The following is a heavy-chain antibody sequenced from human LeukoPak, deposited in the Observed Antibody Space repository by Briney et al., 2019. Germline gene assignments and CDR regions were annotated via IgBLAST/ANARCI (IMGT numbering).Heavy chain of an antibody. CDR1: GYTFTSYD. V-gene: IGHV1-2*02. D-gene: IGHD2-2*02. CDR3: ARAPYCDSTSCYTGSNWFDP. CDR2: INPNSGDT. J-gene: IGHJ5*02. Sequence: ASVKVSCKASGYTFTSYDINWVRQATGQGLEWMGWINPNSGDTNYAQKFQGRVTMTRDTSISTAYMEMTRLRSDDTAVYYCARAPYCDSTSCYTGSNWFDPWGQGTLVTVSS.